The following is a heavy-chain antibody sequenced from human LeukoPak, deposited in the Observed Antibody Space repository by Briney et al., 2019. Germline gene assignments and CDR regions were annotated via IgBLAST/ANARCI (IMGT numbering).Heavy chain of an antibody. CDR1: GGTFSSYA. CDR3: ARLSRYFDWLLPEHFDY. V-gene: IGHV1-69*13. D-gene: IGHD3-9*01. Sequence: GASVKVSCKASGGTFSSYAISWVRQAPGQGLEWMGGIIPIFGTANYAQKFQGRVTITADESTSTAYMELSSLRSEDTAVYYCARLSRYFDWLLPEHFDYWGQGTLVTVSS. CDR2: IIPIFGTA. J-gene: IGHJ4*02.